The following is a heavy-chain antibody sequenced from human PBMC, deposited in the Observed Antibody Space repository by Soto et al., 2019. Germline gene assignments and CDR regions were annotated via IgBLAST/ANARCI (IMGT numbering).Heavy chain of an antibody. CDR1: GYSISSGYY. J-gene: IGHJ6*02. V-gene: IGHV4-38-2*01. D-gene: IGHD6-6*01. Sequence: SETLSLTCAVSGYSISSGYYWGWIRQPPGKGLEWIGSIYHSGSTYYNPSLKSRVTISVDTSKNQFSLKLSSVTAADTAVYYCAKYSGYSSSSYYYYYYGMDVWGQGXTDTVYS. CDR3: AKYSGYSSSSYYYYYYGMDV. CDR2: IYHSGST.